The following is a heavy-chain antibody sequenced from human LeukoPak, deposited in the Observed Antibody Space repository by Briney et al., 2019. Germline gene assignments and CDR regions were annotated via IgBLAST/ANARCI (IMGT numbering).Heavy chain of an antibody. V-gene: IGHV3-23*01. D-gene: IGHD2-2*01. CDR2: IRGGGAGT. J-gene: IGHJ4*02. Sequence: PGGSLRLSCAAYGFTFSSFAMNWVRQAPGKGLEWVSYIRGGGAGTRYADSVKGRFTISRDNSKNTGYLQMNSLRAEDTAVYYCVKGGQDCSPTTCYYDWGQGTLVTVSS. CDR3: VKGGQDCSPTTCYYD. CDR1: GFTFSSFA.